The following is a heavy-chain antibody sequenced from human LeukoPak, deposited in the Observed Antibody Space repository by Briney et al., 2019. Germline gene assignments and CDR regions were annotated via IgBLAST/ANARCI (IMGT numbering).Heavy chain of an antibody. CDR1: GFTFNTYA. J-gene: IGHJ5*02. CDR3: ARSRGPGPHWFDP. Sequence: PGGSLRLSCAASGFTFNTYALSWVRQAPGKGLEWVATLFDGAYYADSVQGLFNISRDNSKNTLYPQMDSLTTDDTAIYFCARSRGPGPHWFDPWGQGTLVTVSS. D-gene: IGHD3-10*01. V-gene: IGHV3-23*01. CDR2: LFDGA.